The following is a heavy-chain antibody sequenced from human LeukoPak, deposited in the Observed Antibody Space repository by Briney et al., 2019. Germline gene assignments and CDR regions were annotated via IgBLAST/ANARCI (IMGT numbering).Heavy chain of an antibody. J-gene: IGHJ4*02. CDR1: GFTFSSYS. V-gene: IGHV3-21*01. CDR3: ARVGVVAATD. D-gene: IGHD2-15*01. Sequence: KTGGSLRLSCAASGFTFSSYSMKSVRQAPGKGLEWVSSISSSSSYIYYADSVKGRFTISRDNAKNSLYLQMNSLRAEDTAVYYCARVGVVAATDWGQGTLVTVSS. CDR2: ISSSSSYI.